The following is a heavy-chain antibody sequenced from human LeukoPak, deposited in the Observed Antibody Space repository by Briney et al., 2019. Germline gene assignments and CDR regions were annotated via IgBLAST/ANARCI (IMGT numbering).Heavy chain of an antibody. Sequence: ASVKLSCKASGYTFTSYHMHWVRQAHGQGLEWLGWISPHNGNTNYAQKFQGRVTLTTDTSANTAYLELRSLRSDDTALYYCARDHLDIVPTIYSFWGQGTLVTVSS. V-gene: IGHV1-18*04. CDR2: ISPHNGNT. CDR3: ARDHLDIVPTIYSF. D-gene: IGHD5-12*01. J-gene: IGHJ4*02. CDR1: GYTFTSYH.